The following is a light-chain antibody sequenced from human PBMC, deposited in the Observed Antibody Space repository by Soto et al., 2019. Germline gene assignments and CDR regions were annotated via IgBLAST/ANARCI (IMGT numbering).Light chain of an antibody. CDR1: SSDVGGYKN. CDR3: SSYGGSNNHVV. CDR2: EVS. Sequence: QSVLTQPPSASGSPGQSVTISCTGTSSDVGGYKNVSWYQQHPGKAPKLMIYEVSKRPSGVPDRFSGSKSGNTASLTVSGLQAEDEADYYCSSYGGSNNHVVFGGGTKVTVL. V-gene: IGLV2-8*01. J-gene: IGLJ2*01.